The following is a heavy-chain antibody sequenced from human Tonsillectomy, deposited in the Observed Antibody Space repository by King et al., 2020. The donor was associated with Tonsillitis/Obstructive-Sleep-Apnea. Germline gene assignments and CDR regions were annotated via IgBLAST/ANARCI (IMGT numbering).Heavy chain of an antibody. J-gene: IGHJ6*02. CDR1: GGTFSSYA. CDR2: IIPILDIT. Sequence: VQLVQSGAEVKKSGSSVKVSCKASGGTFSSYAISWVRQAPGQGLEWMGGIIPILDITNYAQKFQGRVTISADTSTGTAYMELNSLGSEDTAVYYCARGSGDYGDYVGGMEVWGQGPTVTVSS. D-gene: IGHD4-17*01. CDR3: ARGSGDYGDYVGGMEV. V-gene: IGHV1-69*10.